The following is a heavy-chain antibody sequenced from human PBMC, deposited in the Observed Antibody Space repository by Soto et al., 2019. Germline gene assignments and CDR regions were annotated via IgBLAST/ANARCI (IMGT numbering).Heavy chain of an antibody. CDR2: INPNSGGT. V-gene: IGHV1-2*04. J-gene: IGHJ3*02. Sequence: GASVKVTCKASGYTFTGYYMHWVRQAPGQGLEWMGWINPNSGGTNYAQKFQGWVTMTRDTSISTAYMELSRLRSDDTAVYYCARGIAAAGTDAFDIWGQGTMVTV. D-gene: IGHD6-13*01. CDR3: ARGIAAAGTDAFDI. CDR1: GYTFTGYY.